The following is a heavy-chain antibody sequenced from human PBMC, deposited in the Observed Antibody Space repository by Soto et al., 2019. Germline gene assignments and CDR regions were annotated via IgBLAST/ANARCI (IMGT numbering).Heavy chain of an antibody. CDR3: AIPKYYYDSSGYYYVRKYYYYGMDV. CDR2: IYPGDSDT. J-gene: IGHJ6*02. CDR1: GYSFTSYW. V-gene: IGHV5-51*01. D-gene: IGHD3-22*01. Sequence: GESLKISCKGSGYSFTSYWIGWVRQMPGKGLEWMGIIYPGDSDTRYSPSFQGQVTISADKSISTAYLQWSGLKASDTAMYYCAIPKYYYDSSGYYYVRKYYYYGMDVWGQGTTVTV.